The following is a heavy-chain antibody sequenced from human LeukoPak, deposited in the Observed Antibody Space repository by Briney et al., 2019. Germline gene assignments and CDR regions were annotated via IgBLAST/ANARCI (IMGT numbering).Heavy chain of an antibody. CDR1: GFTFSTFA. CDR2: IFPSGGEI. J-gene: IGHJ6*03. CDR3: AKGGGGRLIYYYYMDV. D-gene: IGHD3-16*01. V-gene: IGHV3-23*01. Sequence: GGSLRLSCAASGFTFSTFAMIWVRQPPGKGLEWVSSIFPSGGEIHYADSVRGRFTISRDNSKSTLSLQMNSLRAEDMALYYCAKGGGGRLIYYYYMDVWGKGTTVTVSS.